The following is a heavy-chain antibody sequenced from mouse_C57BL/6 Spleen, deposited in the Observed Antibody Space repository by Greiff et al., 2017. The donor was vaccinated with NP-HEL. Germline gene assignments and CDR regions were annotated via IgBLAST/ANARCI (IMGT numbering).Heavy chain of an antibody. CDR2: IYPRSGNT. D-gene: IGHD2-4*01. Sequence: QVQLKQSGAELARPGASVKLSCKASGYTFTSYGISWVKQRTGQGLEWIGEIYPRSGNTYYNEKFKGKATLTADKSSSTAYMELRSLTSEDSAVYFCARESYYDYDDGYYFDYWGQGTTLTVSS. CDR3: ARESYYDYDDGYYFDY. V-gene: IGHV1-81*01. CDR1: GYTFTSYG. J-gene: IGHJ2*01.